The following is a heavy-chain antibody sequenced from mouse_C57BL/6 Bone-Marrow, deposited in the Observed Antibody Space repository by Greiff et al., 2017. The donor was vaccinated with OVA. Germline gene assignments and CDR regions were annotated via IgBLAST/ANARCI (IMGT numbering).Heavy chain of an antibody. Sequence: VQLQQSGAELVRPGASVKLSCTASGFNIKDYYMHWVKQRPEQGLEWIGRIDPEDGDTEYAPKFQGKATMTADTSSNTAYLQLSSLTSEDTAVYYCTCQGHYGSSFYYAMDYWGQGTSVTVSS. CDR3: TCQGHYGSSFYYAMDY. CDR1: GFNIKDYY. D-gene: IGHD1-1*01. J-gene: IGHJ4*01. CDR2: IDPEDGDT. V-gene: IGHV14-1*01.